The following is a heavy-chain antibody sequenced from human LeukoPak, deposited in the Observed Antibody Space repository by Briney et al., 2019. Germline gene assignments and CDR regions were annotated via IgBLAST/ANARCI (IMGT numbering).Heavy chain of an antibody. CDR1: GDSITGYY. Sequence: SETLSLTCSVSGDSITGYYWGWIRQPPGKGLEWIGNIYYTGNTYYNSSLKSRVTISLDTSKNQFSLKVISMTAADTAVYYCARDLLESSGWYFGAFDIWGQGTMVTVSS. V-gene: IGHV4-39*07. CDR2: IYYTGNT. J-gene: IGHJ3*02. CDR3: ARDLLESSGWYFGAFDI. D-gene: IGHD6-19*01.